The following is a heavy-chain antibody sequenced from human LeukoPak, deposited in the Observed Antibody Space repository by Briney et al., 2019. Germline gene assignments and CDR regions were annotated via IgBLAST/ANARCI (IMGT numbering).Heavy chain of an antibody. Sequence: GGSLRLSCEGSGFTFSTSWMHWVRQAPGKGLEWVSYISSSGSTIYYADSVKGRFTISRDNAKNSLYLQIKSLRAEDTAVYYCARAGSGRSPDWFDPWGQGTLVTVSS. D-gene: IGHD1-26*01. CDR1: GFTFSTSW. V-gene: IGHV3-48*04. J-gene: IGHJ5*02. CDR2: ISSSGSTI. CDR3: ARAGSGRSPDWFDP.